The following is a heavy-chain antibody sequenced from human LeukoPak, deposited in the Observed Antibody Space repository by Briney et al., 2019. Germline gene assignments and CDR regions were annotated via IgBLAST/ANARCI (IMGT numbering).Heavy chain of an antibody. V-gene: IGHV3-7*01. Sequence: PGGSLRLSCLASGFTFSEYWMSWVRQAPGKGLEWVANIKPDGSEKYPVDSLKSRFTILRDNAKNSLYLQMNSLRADDTAVYYCTRDSNRFNWFDPWGQGTLVTVSS. CDR1: GFTFSEYW. D-gene: IGHD1-14*01. CDR2: IKPDGSEK. CDR3: TRDSNRFNWFDP. J-gene: IGHJ5*02.